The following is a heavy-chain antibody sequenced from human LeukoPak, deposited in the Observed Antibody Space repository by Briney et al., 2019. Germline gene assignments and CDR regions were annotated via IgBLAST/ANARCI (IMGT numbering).Heavy chain of an antibody. V-gene: IGHV4-4*09. Sequence: SETRSLTCTVSGGSISSYYWSWIRQPPGKGLEWIGYIYTSGSTNYNPSLKSRVTISVDTSKNQFSLKLSSVTAADTAVYYCASSRPPTYYDFWSGPRYYYYYMDVWGKGTTVTVSS. CDR3: ASSRPPTYYDFWSGPRYYYYYMDV. CDR1: GGSISSYY. CDR2: IYTSGST. D-gene: IGHD3-3*01. J-gene: IGHJ6*03.